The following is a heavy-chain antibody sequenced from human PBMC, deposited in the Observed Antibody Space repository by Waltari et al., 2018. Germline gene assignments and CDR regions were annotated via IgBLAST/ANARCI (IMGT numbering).Heavy chain of an antibody. V-gene: IGHV4-38-2*02. CDR3: ARDPQSQGKNYYDSSGYYSSFDY. CDR2: IYHSGST. D-gene: IGHD3-22*01. Sequence: QVQLQESGPGLVKPSETLSLTCAVSGYSISSGYYWGWIRQPPGKGLEWIGSIYHSGSTDYNPSLKSRVTISVDTSKNQFSLKLSSVTAADTAVYYCARDPQSQGKNYYDSSGYYSSFDYWGQGTLVTVSS. J-gene: IGHJ4*02. CDR1: GYSISSGYY.